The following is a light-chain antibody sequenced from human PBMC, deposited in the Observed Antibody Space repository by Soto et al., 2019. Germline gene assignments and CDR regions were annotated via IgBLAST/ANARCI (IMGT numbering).Light chain of an antibody. J-gene: IGKJ1*01. CDR1: QNIDSW. Sequence: DIQMAQSPSTLSASVGERVTITCRASQNIDSWLAWYQHKPGKAAKVLIYDASSLEPGVPSRLRGSGSGTDFSLTISSLRPDDFATYYCQQYNTYPLTFGQGTKVEIK. CDR2: DAS. V-gene: IGKV1-5*01. CDR3: QQYNTYPLT.